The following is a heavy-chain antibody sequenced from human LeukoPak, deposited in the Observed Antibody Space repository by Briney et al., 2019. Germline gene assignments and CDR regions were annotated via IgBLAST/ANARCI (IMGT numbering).Heavy chain of an antibody. CDR3: AKGGCRGTCNPLAY. Sequence: SVKVSCKASGGTFSSYAISWVRQAPGQGLEWMGGIIPIFGTANYAQKFQGRVTITTDESTSTAYMELSSLRSEDTAVYYCAKGGCRGTCNPLAYWGQGALVTVSP. V-gene: IGHV1-69*05. J-gene: IGHJ4*02. D-gene: IGHD2-15*01. CDR1: GGTFSSYA. CDR2: IIPIFGTA.